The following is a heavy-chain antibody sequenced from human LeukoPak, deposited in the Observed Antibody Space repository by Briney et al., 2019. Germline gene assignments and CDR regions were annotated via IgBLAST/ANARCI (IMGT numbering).Heavy chain of an antibody. J-gene: IGHJ6*03. D-gene: IGHD1-1*01. Sequence: ASVKVSCKTSGYTFTSYGINWVRQAPGQGLEWMGWISGSNGYTKYAQKIQDRVTLTTDEPTRTAYMELKSLRSDDTAVYYCARGTEGGIDYYYMDVWGKGTTVTVSS. V-gene: IGHV1-18*01. CDR3: ARGTEGGIDYYYMDV. CDR1: GYTFTSYG. CDR2: ISGSNGYT.